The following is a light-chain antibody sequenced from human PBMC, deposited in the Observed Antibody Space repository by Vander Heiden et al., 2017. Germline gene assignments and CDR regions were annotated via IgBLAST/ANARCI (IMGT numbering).Light chain of an antibody. CDR3: QQYNNCPYT. Sequence: EMVMTQSPATLSVSPGARATLSCRASQSVSSNLAWYQQKPGQAPRLLIYGASTRATGIPARFSGSGSGTEFTLTISSLQSEDFAVYYCQQYNNCPYTFGQGTKLEIK. V-gene: IGKV3-15*01. J-gene: IGKJ2*01. CDR1: QSVSSN. CDR2: GAS.